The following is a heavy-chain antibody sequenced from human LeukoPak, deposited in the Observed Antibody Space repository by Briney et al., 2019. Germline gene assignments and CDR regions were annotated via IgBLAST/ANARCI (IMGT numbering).Heavy chain of an antibody. J-gene: IGHJ4*02. V-gene: IGHV3-7*01. CDR3: ARDRFYGDYAGVADY. CDR1: GFTLSTSW. Sequence: GGSLRLSCAASGFTLSTSWMGWVRQAPGKGLEWVANIKQDGSEKYYVDSVRGRFTISRANAKNSLYLQMNSLRAEDTAVYYCARDRFYGDYAGVADYWGQGTLVTVSS. D-gene: IGHD4-17*01. CDR2: IKQDGSEK.